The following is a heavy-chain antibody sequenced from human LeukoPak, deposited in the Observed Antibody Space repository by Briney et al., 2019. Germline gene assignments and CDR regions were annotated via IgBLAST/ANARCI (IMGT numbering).Heavy chain of an antibody. CDR2: IYYSGST. V-gene: IGHV4-61*01. Sequence: SETLSLTCTVSGGSISSGSYYWSWIRQPPGKGLEWIGYIYYSGSTNYNPSLKSRVTISVDTSKNQFSLKLSSVTAADTAVYYCARHVRETGPCGAFDIWGQGTMVTVSS. CDR1: GGSISSGSYY. D-gene: IGHD3-10*02. J-gene: IGHJ3*02. CDR3: ARHVRETGPCGAFDI.